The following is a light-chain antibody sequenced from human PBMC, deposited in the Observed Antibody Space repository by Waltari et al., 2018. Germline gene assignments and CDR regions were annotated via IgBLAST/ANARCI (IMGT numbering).Light chain of an antibody. Sequence: SKSCQNILYSSNNKNHLPWSHQKPAHPPKLLLCWASTRASGVPDRYRGCVSGTDFTLNLSSLRTEDVAVYYCQKCYTNHINFGQGKRLEIQ. CDR1: QNILYSSNNKNH. V-gene: IGKV4-1*01. CDR2: WAS. J-gene: IGKJ5*01. CDR3: QKCYTNHIN.